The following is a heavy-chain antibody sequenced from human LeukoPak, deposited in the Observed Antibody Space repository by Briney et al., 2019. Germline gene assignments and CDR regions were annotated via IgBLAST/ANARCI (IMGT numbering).Heavy chain of an antibody. J-gene: IGHJ6*02. V-gene: IGHV3-11*01. CDR1: GFALTDYY. D-gene: IGHD3-22*01. CDR3: ARSIGYYYTMDV. CDR2: ISGSGRNV. Sequence: GGSLRLSCVAYGFALTDYYMSWIRQAPGRGLEWVSDISGSGRNVYYGDSVKGRFTISRDNAKNSLYLQMNNLRAEDTAVYHCARSIGYYYTMDVWGQGTTVTVSS.